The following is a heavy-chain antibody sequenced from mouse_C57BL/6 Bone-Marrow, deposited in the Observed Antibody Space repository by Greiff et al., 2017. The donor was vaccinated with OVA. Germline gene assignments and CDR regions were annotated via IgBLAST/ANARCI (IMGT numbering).Heavy chain of an antibody. D-gene: IGHD1-1*01. Sequence: VQLQQSGAELVRPGASVKLSCKASGYTFTDYYINWVKQRPGQGLEWIARIYPGSGNTYYNEKFKGKATLTAEKSSSTAYMQLSSLTSEDSAVYFCARVARYAMDYWGQGTSVTVSS. CDR3: ARVARYAMDY. CDR1: GYTFTDYY. CDR2: IYPGSGNT. J-gene: IGHJ4*01. V-gene: IGHV1-76*01.